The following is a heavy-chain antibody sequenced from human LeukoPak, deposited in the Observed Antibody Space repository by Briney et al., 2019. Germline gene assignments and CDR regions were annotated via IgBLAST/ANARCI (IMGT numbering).Heavy chain of an antibody. CDR3: ARDPRQGITIFGGYFDY. V-gene: IGHV3-30*03. D-gene: IGHD3-3*01. Sequence: GGSLRLSCAASGFTFSSYGMQWVRQAPGKGLEWVAVISYDGSNKYFADSVKGRFTISRDNSKNTLYLQMNSLRAEDTAVYYCARDPRQGITIFGGYFDYWGQGSLVTVSS. CDR1: GFTFSSYG. J-gene: IGHJ4*02. CDR2: ISYDGSNK.